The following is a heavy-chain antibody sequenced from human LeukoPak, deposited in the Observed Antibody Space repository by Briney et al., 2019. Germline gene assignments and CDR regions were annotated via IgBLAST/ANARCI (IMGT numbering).Heavy chain of an antibody. Sequence: GGSLRLSCAGSGFTFSSYPMSWVRQAPPKGLQWVSAISGGGGSAYYADSAKGRFTISRDNSKGTLYLQMHSLRAEDTAIYYCAARPLMPPRFDYWGQGTLVTVSS. J-gene: IGHJ4*02. CDR1: GFTFSSYP. CDR3: AARPLMPPRFDY. D-gene: IGHD2-2*01. V-gene: IGHV3-23*01. CDR2: ISGGGGSA.